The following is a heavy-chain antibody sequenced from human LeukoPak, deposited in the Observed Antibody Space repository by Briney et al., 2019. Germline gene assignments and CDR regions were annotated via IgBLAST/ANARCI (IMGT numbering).Heavy chain of an antibody. Sequence: ASVKGSCKVSGYTLTELSMHWGRQAPGKGREWMGGVDAEDGNSIYAQKFQGRVTMTEDTSTDTAYLELSSLRSEDTAVYYCATVGENYYGSGSLRAFDYWGQGTLVTVSS. V-gene: IGHV1-24*01. CDR3: ATVGENYYGSGSLRAFDY. CDR2: VDAEDGNS. D-gene: IGHD3-10*01. J-gene: IGHJ4*02. CDR1: GYTLTELS.